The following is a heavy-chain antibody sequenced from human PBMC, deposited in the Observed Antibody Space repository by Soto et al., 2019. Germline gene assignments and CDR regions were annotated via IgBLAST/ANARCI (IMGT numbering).Heavy chain of an antibody. CDR1: GVTFISYA. J-gene: IGHJ6*02. Sequence: GGSLRLSCAASGVTFISYAMSWVRQAPGKGLEWVSAISGSGGSTYYADSVKGRFTISRDNSKNTLYLQMNSLRAEDTAVYYCARSLAARPYYGMDVWGQGTTVTVSS. CDR3: ARSLAARPYYGMDV. V-gene: IGHV3-23*01. D-gene: IGHD6-6*01. CDR2: ISGSGGST.